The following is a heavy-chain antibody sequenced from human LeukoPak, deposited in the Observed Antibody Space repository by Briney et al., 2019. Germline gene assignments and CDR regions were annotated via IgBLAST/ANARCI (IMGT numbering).Heavy chain of an antibody. V-gene: IGHV3-53*01. CDR2: IYSGGTP. CDR3: GREANWASERY. CDR1: GFTVSSNF. D-gene: IGHD2-8*01. Sequence: PGGSLRLSCAASGFTVSSNFMSWVRQAPGKGLEWVSVIYSGGTPYYADSVKGRFTISRDNSKNTVYLQMNSLRVEDTAVYYCGREANWASERYWGQGTLVTVSP. J-gene: IGHJ4*02.